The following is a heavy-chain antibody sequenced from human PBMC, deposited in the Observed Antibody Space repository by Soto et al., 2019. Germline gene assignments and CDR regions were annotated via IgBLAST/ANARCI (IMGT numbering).Heavy chain of an antibody. CDR1: GGSFSGYY. D-gene: IGHD6-13*01. J-gene: IGHJ4*02. CDR2: INHSGST. Sequence: QVQLQQWGAGLLKPSETLSLTCAVYGGSFSGYYWSWIRQPPGKGLEWIGEINHSGSTNYNPSLKSRVTISVDTSKNQFSLKLSSVTAADTAVYYCAIKRAYSSSWYVLDYWGQGTLVTVSS. V-gene: IGHV4-34*01. CDR3: AIKRAYSSSWYVLDY.